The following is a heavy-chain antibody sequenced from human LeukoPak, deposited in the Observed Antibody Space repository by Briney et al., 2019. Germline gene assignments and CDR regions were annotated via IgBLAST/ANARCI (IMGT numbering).Heavy chain of an antibody. CDR2: IYYSGST. CDR3: ARRSQAAAGRGIDY. D-gene: IGHD6-13*01. CDR1: GVSISSGDYF. Sequence: PSETLSLTCTVSGVSISSGDYFWSWIRQPPGKGLEWIGYIYYSGSTYYNPSLKSRVTISVDTSKNQFSLKLFSVTAADTAVYYCARRSQAAAGRGIDYWGQGTLVTVSS. J-gene: IGHJ4*02. V-gene: IGHV4-30-4*01.